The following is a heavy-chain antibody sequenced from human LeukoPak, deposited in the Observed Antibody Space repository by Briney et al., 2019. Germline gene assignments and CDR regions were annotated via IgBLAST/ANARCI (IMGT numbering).Heavy chain of an antibody. J-gene: IGHJ4*02. Sequence: GGSLRLSCAASGFTFSDYYMSWIRQAPGKGLEWVSYISSSGSMISDADSVKGRFTISRDNAKKSLYLQMNSLRDEDTAVYYCAREHPYYYDSSGTALSAEIKYYFDYWGQGTLVTVSS. CDR3: AREHPYYYDSSGTALSAEIKYYFDY. CDR1: GFTFSDYY. D-gene: IGHD3-22*01. V-gene: IGHV3-11*04. CDR2: ISSSGSMI.